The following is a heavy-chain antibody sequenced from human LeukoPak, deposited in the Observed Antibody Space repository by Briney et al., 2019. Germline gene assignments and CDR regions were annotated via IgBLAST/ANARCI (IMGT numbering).Heavy chain of an antibody. CDR3: AKGGEVSSWYKRLKLYFDS. CDR1: GFTFDDYA. V-gene: IGHV3-43D*03. Sequence: GGSLRLSCAASGFTFDDYAMHWVRQAPGKGLEWVSLISWDGGSTHYADSVKGRFTISRDNSKNSLYLQVNSLRAEDTAVYYCAKGGEVSSWYKRLKLYFDSWGRGTLVTVSS. CDR2: ISWDGGST. D-gene: IGHD6-13*01. J-gene: IGHJ4*02.